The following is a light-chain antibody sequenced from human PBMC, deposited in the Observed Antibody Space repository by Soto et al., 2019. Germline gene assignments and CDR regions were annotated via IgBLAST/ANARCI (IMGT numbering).Light chain of an antibody. CDR1: QSISSD. V-gene: IGKV1-39*01. CDR3: QQIYSIPIT. CDR2: AAS. J-gene: IGKJ5*01. Sequence: DIQMTQSPFSLSASVADRVTITCRTSQSISSDLNWYQQKAGKAPKLLIYAASSLQSGVPSRFSGSGSGTHFTLTISSLQPEDFVTYYCQQIYSIPITFGQGTRLEIK.